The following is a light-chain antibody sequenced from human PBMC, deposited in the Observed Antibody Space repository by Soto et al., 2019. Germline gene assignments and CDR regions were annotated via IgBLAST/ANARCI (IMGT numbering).Light chain of an antibody. J-gene: IGLJ1*01. V-gene: IGLV1-40*01. CDR2: GNS. CDR1: SSNIGAGYD. Sequence: QSVLTQPHSVSGAPGQRVTISYTGSSSNIGAGYDVHGYQQLPGTAPKLLIYGNSNRPSGVPDRFSGSKSGTSASLAITGLQAEDEADYYCQSYDSSLSGYVFGTGTKLTVL. CDR3: QSYDSSLSGYV.